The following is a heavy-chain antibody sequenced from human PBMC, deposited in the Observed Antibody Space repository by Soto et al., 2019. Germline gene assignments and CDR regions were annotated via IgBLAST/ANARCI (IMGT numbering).Heavy chain of an antibody. V-gene: IGHV2-5*08. CDR1: GGSVSSGSFY. CDR3: AHRGGATVGLYYFDY. D-gene: IGHD3-16*01. Sequence: TLSLTCTVSGGSVSSGSFYWSWIRQPPGKALEWLAHIYWSGDEHYRPSLKSRLTITKDTSKNQVVLTMTNMDPVDTATYYCAHRGGATVGLYYFDYWGQGALVTVSS. J-gene: IGHJ4*02. CDR2: IYWSGDE.